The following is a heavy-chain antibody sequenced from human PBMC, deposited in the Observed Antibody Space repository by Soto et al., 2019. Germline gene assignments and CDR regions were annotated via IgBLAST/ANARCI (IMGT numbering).Heavy chain of an antibody. J-gene: IGHJ5*01. V-gene: IGHV2-5*02. Sequence: QITLKESGPTLVKPTQTLTLTCTFSGFSFSINGVAVGWIRQPPGQALEWLALIYWDDDQRYNPSLTNRLTIXKXXSRNQVVLTMTNMDPVDTATYYCAHKRDVSRGFKSWGQGTLVTVSS. CDR2: IYWDDDQ. CDR3: AHKRDVSRGFKS. CDR1: GFSFSINGVA.